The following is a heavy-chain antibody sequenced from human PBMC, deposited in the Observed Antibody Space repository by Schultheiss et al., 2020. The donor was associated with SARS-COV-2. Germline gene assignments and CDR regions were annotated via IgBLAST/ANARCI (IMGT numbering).Heavy chain of an antibody. CDR1: GGSISSYY. V-gene: IGHV4-59*01. Sequence: SQTLSLTCTVSGGSISSYYWSWIRQPPGKGLEWIGYIYYSGSTNYNPSLKSRVTISVDTSKNQFSLKLSSVTAADTAVYYCARDDGKYSSGWWVAGHYYYYGMDVWGQGTTVTVSS. J-gene: IGHJ6*02. CDR3: ARDDGKYSSGWWVAGHYYYYGMDV. D-gene: IGHD6-19*01. CDR2: IYYSGST.